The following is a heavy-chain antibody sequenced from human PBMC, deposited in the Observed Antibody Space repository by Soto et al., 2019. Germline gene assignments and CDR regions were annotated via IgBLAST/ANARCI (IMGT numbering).Heavy chain of an antibody. V-gene: IGHV4-59*07. D-gene: IGHD6-13*01. Sequence: SDTLFLTCTVSVDSISSYFSNWIRQPPEKRLEWIGTMHSSGITHFNPSLMSRVTISVDTSKTQFSLKLRSVTTADSAVYYCAMPAAADTAWGQGTLVTVSS. CDR2: MHSSGIT. J-gene: IGHJ5*02. CDR1: VDSISSYF. CDR3: AMPAAADTA.